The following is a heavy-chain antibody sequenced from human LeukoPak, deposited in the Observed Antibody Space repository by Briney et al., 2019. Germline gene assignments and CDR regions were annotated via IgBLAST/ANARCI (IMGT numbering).Heavy chain of an antibody. Sequence: SETLSLTCSVSGGSGGSGSYYWSWIRQPPGKGLEWIGYFYYSGSTNYNPSLKSRVTISVDTSKNQFSLKVSSVTAADTAVYYCARDLSGYDSYYCGMDVWGQGTAVTVS. V-gene: IGHV4-61*01. CDR3: ARDLSGYDSYYCGMDV. CDR1: GGSGGSGSYY. CDR2: FYYSGST. J-gene: IGHJ6*02. D-gene: IGHD5-12*01.